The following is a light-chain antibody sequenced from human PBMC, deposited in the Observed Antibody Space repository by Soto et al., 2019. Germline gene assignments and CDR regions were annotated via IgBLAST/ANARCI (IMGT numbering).Light chain of an antibody. J-gene: IGKJ1*01. CDR1: QNIRTW. CDR2: DAS. V-gene: IGKV1-5*01. Sequence: DIPMTQSPSTLSASVGDRVTITCRASQNIRTWLSWYQQKPGKAPNLLIFDASSLHSGVPARFSGSGSGTEFTLTITSLQPDDFATYYCQHYNPYSGPFGQGTKVEI. CDR3: QHYNPYSGP.